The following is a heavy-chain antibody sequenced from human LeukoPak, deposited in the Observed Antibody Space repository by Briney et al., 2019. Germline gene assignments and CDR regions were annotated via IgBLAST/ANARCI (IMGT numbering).Heavy chain of an antibody. J-gene: IGHJ4*02. V-gene: IGHV3-53*01. Sequence: ARGSPRVSPAAPLVTLTSTHMRCVRQALRKRLGWVSFIYGGGSRYYTYSVECRFTISRDNTKNTIYLQMNSLRAEDTAVYYCTTDYCSGASCRTDHWGQGTLVTVSS. CDR2: IYGGGSR. CDR3: TTDYCSGASCRTDH. D-gene: IGHD2-15*01. CDR1: LVTLTSTH.